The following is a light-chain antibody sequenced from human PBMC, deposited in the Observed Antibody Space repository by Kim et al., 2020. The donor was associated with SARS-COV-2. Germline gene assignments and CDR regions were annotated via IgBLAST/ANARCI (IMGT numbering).Light chain of an antibody. CDR1: QSLVRSDGNTY. CDR2: QVS. J-gene: IGKJ2*01. V-gene: IGKV2-30*02. CDR3: MQGALGYT. Sequence: EVMMTQSPLSLPVTLGQPASISCRSSQSLVRSDGNTYLNWYQQRPGQSPKRLIYQVSKRDSGVPDKFSGSGSGTDFTLKISRVEAEDVGIYFCMQGALGYTFGQGTKLEIK.